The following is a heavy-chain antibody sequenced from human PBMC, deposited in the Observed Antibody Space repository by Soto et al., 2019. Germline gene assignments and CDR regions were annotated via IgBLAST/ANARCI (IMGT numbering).Heavy chain of an antibody. CDR2: IYRRGTT. J-gene: IGHJ4*02. Sequence: KSSETLSLTCTVSGGSISSGDYSWSWVRQPPGKGLEWIAYIYRRGTTLYNPSLKSRVTILVDTSKNQFSLNLSSVTAADTAVYYCARCPNTSSGTSCFHFDFWGQGALVTVSS. CDR3: ARCPNTSSGTSCFHFDF. CDR1: GGSISSGDYS. V-gene: IGHV4-30-2*01. D-gene: IGHD2-2*01.